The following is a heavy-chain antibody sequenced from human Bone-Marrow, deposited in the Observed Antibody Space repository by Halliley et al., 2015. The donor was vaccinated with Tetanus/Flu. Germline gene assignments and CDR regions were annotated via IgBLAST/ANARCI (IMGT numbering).Heavy chain of an antibody. CDR2: VSTYNGNT. J-gene: IGHJ4*02. CDR1: GYTFTSYG. CDR3: ARGGIQLWTGAY. V-gene: IGHV1-18*01. Sequence: QLVQSGAEVKKPGASVKVSCKASGYTFTSYGLSWVRQAPGQGLEWMGWVSTYNGNTNYAQKFQGRITMTTDTSTSTAYLELKSPRSDATAVYYCARGGIQLWTGAYWGQGTLVSVSS. D-gene: IGHD2-21*01.